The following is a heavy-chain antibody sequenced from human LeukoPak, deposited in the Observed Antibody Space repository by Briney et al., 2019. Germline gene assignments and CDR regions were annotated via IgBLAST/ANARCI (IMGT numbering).Heavy chain of an antibody. CDR3: AKEHRGYSYGYFDY. D-gene: IGHD5-18*01. J-gene: IGHJ4*02. CDR2: INNDGSDT. Sequence: GGSLRLSCAASGLSFADSWMHWVRQAPGKGLVWVSRINNDGSDTRYADSVKGRFTISRDNAKNSLYLQMYSLRAEDTAVYYCAKEHRGYSYGYFDYWGQGTLVTVSS. CDR1: GLSFADSW. V-gene: IGHV3-74*01.